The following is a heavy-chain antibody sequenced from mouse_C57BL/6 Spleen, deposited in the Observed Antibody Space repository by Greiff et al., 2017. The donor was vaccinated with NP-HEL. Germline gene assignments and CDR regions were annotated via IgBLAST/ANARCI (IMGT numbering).Heavy chain of an antibody. V-gene: IGHV6-3*01. J-gene: IGHJ4*01. Sequence: EVQRVKSGGGLVQPGGSMKLSCVASGFTFSNYWMNWVRQSPEKGLEWVAQIRLKSDNYATHYAESVKGRFTISRDDSKSSVYLQMNNLRAEDTGIYYCTEDSLYAMDYWGQGTSVTVSS. CDR3: TEDSLYAMDY. CDR1: GFTFSNYW. CDR2: IRLKSDNYAT.